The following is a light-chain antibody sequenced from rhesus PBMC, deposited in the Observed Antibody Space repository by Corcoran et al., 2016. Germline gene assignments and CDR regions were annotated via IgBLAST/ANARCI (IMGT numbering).Light chain of an antibody. CDR3: QQGSSWPLT. CDR2: DSS. J-gene: IGKJ4*01. Sequence: EIVMTQSPATLSLSPGERGTLSCRASQSVNSNLAWYQQKPGHSPRLLIYDSSNRATGIRDRFSDSGSGTGFTLTISRLEPEDVGVYYCQQGSSWPLTFGGGTKVEIK. V-gene: IGKV3-35*01. CDR1: QSVNSN.